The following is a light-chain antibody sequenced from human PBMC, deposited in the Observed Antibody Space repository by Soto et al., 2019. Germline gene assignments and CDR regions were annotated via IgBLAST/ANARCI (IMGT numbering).Light chain of an antibody. CDR1: SRDVGGYNY. V-gene: IGLV2-14*01. Sequence: QSALTQPASVSGSPGQSITIPCTGTSRDVGGYNYVSWYQQHPGKAPKLMIYEVSNRPSGVSNRFSGSKSGNTASLTISGLQAEDEAGYYCSSYRSINAGVFGGGTKLTVL. J-gene: IGLJ2*01. CDR2: EVS. CDR3: SSYRSINAGV.